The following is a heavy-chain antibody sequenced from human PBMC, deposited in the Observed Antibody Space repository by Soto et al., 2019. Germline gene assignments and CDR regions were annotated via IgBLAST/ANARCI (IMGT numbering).Heavy chain of an antibody. CDR2: IYWDDDK. V-gene: IGHV2-5*02. CDR1: GFSLRTSGVG. Sequence: SGPTLVNHTQTLTLTCTFSGFSLRTSGVGVGWIRQPPGKALEWLALIYWDDDKRYSPSLKSRLTITKDTSKNQVVLTMTNMDPVDTATYYCAHRRVDCSGGSCYSFFDYWGQGNLVTVSS. D-gene: IGHD2-15*01. J-gene: IGHJ4*02. CDR3: AHRRVDCSGGSCYSFFDY.